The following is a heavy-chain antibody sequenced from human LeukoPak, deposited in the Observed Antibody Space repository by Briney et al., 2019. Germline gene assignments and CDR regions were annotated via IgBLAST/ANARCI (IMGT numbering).Heavy chain of an antibody. D-gene: IGHD3-10*01. J-gene: IGHJ4*02. V-gene: IGHV4-34*01. CDR3: ARNARGEGSGSYWD. CDR1: GWSFSGYY. CDR2: INHSGST. Sequence: SETLSLTCAGYGWSFSGYYWSWIRQPPGKGLEWIGEINHSGSTNYNPSLKSRVTTSVDTSKNQFSLKLSSVTAADTAVYYCARNARGEGSGSYWDWGQGTLVTVSS.